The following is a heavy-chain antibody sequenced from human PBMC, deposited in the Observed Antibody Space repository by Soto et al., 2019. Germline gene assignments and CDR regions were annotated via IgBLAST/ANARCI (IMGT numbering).Heavy chain of an antibody. CDR2: IYPGDSDT. J-gene: IGHJ4*02. V-gene: IGHV5-51*03. Sequence: GASVKVSCKGSGYSFTSYWIGWVRQMPGKGLEWMGIIYPGDSDTRYSPSFQGQVTISADKSISTAYLQWSSLKASDTAMYYCAIAGYSALAGVDYWGQGTLVTVSS. D-gene: IGHD1-1*01. CDR1: GYSFTSYW. CDR3: AIAGYSALAGVDY.